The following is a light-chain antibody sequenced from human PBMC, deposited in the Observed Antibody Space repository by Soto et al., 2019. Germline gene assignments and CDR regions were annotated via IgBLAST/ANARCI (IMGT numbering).Light chain of an antibody. J-gene: IGKJ5*01. Sequence: EIVLTQSPGTLSLSPGERATLSCRASQSISSTYLTWYHQKPGQAPRLLIYDASNRATGIPARFSGSGSGTEFTLTISSLQSEDFAVYYCQQYHNWPLITFGQGTRLEIK. CDR3: QQYHNWPLIT. CDR1: QSISSTY. CDR2: DAS. V-gene: IGKV3D-15*01.